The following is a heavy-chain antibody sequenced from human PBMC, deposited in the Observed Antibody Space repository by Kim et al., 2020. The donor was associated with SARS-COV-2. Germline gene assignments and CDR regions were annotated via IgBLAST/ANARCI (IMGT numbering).Heavy chain of an antibody. D-gene: IGHD3-10*01. CDR2: ISSSSSTI. CDR1: GFTFSSYS. J-gene: IGHJ4*02. CDR3: ARSGRNLWFGELGFDY. V-gene: IGHV3-48*02. Sequence: GGSLRLSCAASGFTFSSYSMNWVRQAPGKGLEWVSYISSSSSTIYYADSVKGRFTISRDNAKNSLYLQMNSLRDEDTAVYYCARSGRNLWFGELGFDYWGQGTLVTVSS.